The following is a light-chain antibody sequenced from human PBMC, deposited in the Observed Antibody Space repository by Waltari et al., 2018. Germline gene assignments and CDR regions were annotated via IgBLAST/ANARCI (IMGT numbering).Light chain of an antibody. J-gene: IGLJ2*01. CDR1: GSAVCAPDY. Sequence: QSALTQPASVSGSPGQSITISCSGVGSAVCAPDYVSWHQHHPGKAPQVIIYDVTNLPSGVSGRFSASKSANAASLTSSRLQPEDEADYYCSSQTLDGLVLFGGGTRLTVL. CDR3: SSQTLDGLVL. V-gene: IGLV2-14*03. CDR2: DVT.